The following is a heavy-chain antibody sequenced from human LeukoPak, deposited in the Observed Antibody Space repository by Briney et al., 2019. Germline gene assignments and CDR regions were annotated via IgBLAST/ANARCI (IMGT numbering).Heavy chain of an antibody. D-gene: IGHD3-10*01. CDR3: ARDQIGILSNWFDP. Sequence: SETLSLTCAVYGGSFSGYYWSWIRQPPGKGLEWIGRIYTSGSTNYNPSLKSRVTISVDTSKNQFSLKLSSVTAADTAVYYCARDQIGILSNWFDPWGQGTLVTVSS. CDR2: IYTSGST. CDR1: GGSFSGYY. J-gene: IGHJ5*02. V-gene: IGHV4-4*08.